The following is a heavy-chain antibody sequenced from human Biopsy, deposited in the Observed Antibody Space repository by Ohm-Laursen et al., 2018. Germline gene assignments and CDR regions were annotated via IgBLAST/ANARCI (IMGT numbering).Heavy chain of an antibody. CDR3: ARHSLDDFWSGAHYYFDY. J-gene: IGHJ4*02. D-gene: IGHD3-3*01. CDR2: VYYSGRT. CDR1: GGSISSRNHY. Sequence: SETLSLTCSVSGGSISSRNHYWGWLRQPPGKGLEWIGHVYYSGRTFYNSSLESRVTVSVDTSKNQFHLRLTSMSASDTAVYYFARHSLDDFWSGAHYYFDYWGLGTLVTVSS. V-gene: IGHV4-39*01.